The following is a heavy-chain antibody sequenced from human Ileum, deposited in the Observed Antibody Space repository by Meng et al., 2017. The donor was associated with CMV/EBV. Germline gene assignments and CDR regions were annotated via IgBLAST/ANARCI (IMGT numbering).Heavy chain of an antibody. D-gene: IGHD2-2*02. CDR3: ARLVYCSSTSCYRYFQH. CDR1: YTFTSYG. CDR2: ISAYNGNT. J-gene: IGHJ1*01. V-gene: IGHV1-18*01. Sequence: YTFTSYGISWARQAPGQGLEWMGWISAYNGNTNYAQKLQGRVTMTTDTSTSTAYMELRSLRSDDTAVYYCARLVYCSSTSCYRYFQHWGQGTLVTVSS.